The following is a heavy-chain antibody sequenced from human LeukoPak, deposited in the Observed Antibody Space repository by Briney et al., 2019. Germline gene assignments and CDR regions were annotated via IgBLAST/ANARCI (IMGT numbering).Heavy chain of an antibody. CDR3: AKGRDGYNYDFDY. V-gene: IGHV3-9*01. Sequence: PGRTLRLSCAASGFTFDDYAMHWVRQAPGKGLEWVSGISWNSGSIGYADSVKGRFTISRDNAKNSPYLQMNSLRAEDTALYYCAKGRDGYNYDFDYWGQGTLVTVSS. CDR1: GFTFDDYA. CDR2: ISWNSGSI. D-gene: IGHD5-24*01. J-gene: IGHJ4*02.